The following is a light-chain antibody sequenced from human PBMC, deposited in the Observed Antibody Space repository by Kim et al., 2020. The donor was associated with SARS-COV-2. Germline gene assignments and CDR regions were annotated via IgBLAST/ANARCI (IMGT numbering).Light chain of an antibody. Sequence: SSALTQDPAVSVALGQTVRITCQGDSLRSYYASWYQQKPGQAPVLVIYGKNNRPSGIPDRFSGSSSGNTASLTITGAQAEDEADYYCNSRDSSGNHLDVF. CDR1: SLRSYY. V-gene: IGLV3-19*01. CDR3: NSRDSSGNHLDV. CDR2: GKN. J-gene: IGLJ1*01.